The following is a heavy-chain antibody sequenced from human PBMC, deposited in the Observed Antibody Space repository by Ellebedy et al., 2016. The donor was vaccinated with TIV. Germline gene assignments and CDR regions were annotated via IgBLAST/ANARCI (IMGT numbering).Heavy chain of an antibody. CDR3: TRDADGNGGKLDY. V-gene: IGHV3-53*01. D-gene: IGHD4-23*01. Sequence: PGGSLRLSCAASGFPVTSNYMNWVRQPPGKGLEWVPVIFSAADGGETHYADSVKGRFTNSRDSSKNTLYLQMNSLRAEDTAVYYCTRDADGNGGKLDYWGQGALVTVSS. J-gene: IGHJ4*02. CDR2: IFSAADGGET. CDR1: GFPVTSNY.